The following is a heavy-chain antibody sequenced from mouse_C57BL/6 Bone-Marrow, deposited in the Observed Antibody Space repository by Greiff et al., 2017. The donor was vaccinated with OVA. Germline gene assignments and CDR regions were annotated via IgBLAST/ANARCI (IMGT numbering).Heavy chain of an antibody. V-gene: IGHV5-6*01. CDR3: ASPIYYYGSGYGFDV. J-gene: IGHJ1*03. CDR1: GFTFSSYG. D-gene: IGHD1-1*01. Sequence: EVQLVESGGDLVKPGGSLKLSCAASGFTFSSYGMSWVRQTPDKRLEWVATISSGGSYTYYPDSVKGRFTISRDNAKNTLYLQMSSLKSEDTAMYYCASPIYYYGSGYGFDVWGTGTTVTVSS. CDR2: ISSGGSYT.